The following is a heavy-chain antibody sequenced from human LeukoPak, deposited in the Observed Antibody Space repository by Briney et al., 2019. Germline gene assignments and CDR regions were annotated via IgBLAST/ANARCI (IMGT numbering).Heavy chain of an antibody. D-gene: IGHD2-15*01. CDR3: VRSSTYHLFDD. J-gene: IGHJ4*02. CDR2: MYYSGST. V-gene: IGHV4-59*08. Sequence: SETLSRTCTVSGGSISSYYCSWTRQPPGKGLEWIGYMYYSGSTNYNPSLKGRVTISVDMSKNQFSLKLSSVTAADTAVYYCVRSSTYHLFDDWGQGTLVIVSS. CDR1: GGSISSYY.